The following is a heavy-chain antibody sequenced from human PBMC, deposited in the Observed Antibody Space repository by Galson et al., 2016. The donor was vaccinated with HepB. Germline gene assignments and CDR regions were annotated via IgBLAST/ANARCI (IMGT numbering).Heavy chain of an antibody. CDR2: VPHYGNNK. D-gene: IGHD5-12*01. V-gene: IGHV3-30-3*01. Sequence: SLRLSCAASGFTFRSYPMHWVRQAPGKGLEWVTDVPHYGNNKYYADSVKGRFTVSRDNSKSTVNLHMNSLRPEDTAVYYCARDLGGYSGYGGNYFGMDVWGQGTTVTVS. J-gene: IGHJ6*02. CDR3: ARDLGGYSGYGGNYFGMDV. CDR1: GFTFRSYP.